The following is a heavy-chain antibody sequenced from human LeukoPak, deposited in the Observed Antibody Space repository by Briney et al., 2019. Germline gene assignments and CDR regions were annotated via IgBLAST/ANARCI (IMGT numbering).Heavy chain of an antibody. CDR2: INPSGGST. J-gene: IGHJ4*02. CDR1: GYTFTSYY. Sequence: ASVKVSCKASGYTFTSYYMQWVRKAPGQGLEWMGIINPSGGSTSYAQKFQGRVTMTRDKSTSTVYMELISLGSEDTAVYYCARSSRQGYFDYWGQGTLVTVSS. V-gene: IGHV1-46*03. CDR3: ARSSRQGYFDY.